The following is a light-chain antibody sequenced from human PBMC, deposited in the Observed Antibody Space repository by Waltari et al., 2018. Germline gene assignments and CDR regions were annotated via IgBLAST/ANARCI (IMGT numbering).Light chain of an antibody. CDR1: ESVSSK. CDR2: GAS. CDR3: QHYNNLPLT. V-gene: IGKV3-15*01. Sequence: EIVMTQSPATLSVSPGERATLSCRASESVSSKLAWYQQRAGQAPRLLIYGASTGATGIPARFSGSGSGTEFTLTISSLQSEDFAVYFCQHYNNLPLTFGGGTKVEIK. J-gene: IGKJ4*01.